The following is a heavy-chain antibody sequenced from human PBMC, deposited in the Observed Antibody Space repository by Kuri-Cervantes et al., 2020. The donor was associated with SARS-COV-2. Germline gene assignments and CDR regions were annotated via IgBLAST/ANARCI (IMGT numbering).Heavy chain of an antibody. V-gene: IGHV4-30-4*01. CDR1: GGSISSGGDY. D-gene: IGHD3-22*01. CDR3: ARGDYYDSAGYPWFGS. CDR2: IYYTGST. J-gene: IGHJ5*01. Sequence: SETLSLTCTVSGGSISSGGDYWNWIRQSPGKGLEWIGYIYYTGSTYYHPSLKNRLTISVDTSKNQFPLKLTSVTAADTAVYYWARGDYYDSAGYPWFGSWGQGTQVTVSS.